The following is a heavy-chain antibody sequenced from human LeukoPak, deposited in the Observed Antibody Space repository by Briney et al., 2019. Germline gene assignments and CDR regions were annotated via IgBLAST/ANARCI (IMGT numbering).Heavy chain of an antibody. CDR1: GFIFSSYA. CDR2: ISYDGSNK. V-gene: IGHV3-30*04. CDR3: ARGRWRDGYLWRDFDY. J-gene: IGHJ4*02. Sequence: GRSLRLSCAASGFIFSSYAMHWVCQAPGKGLEWVAVISYDGSNKYYADSVKGRFTISRDNSKNTLYLQMNSLRAEDTAVYYCARGRWRDGYLWRDFDYWGQGTLVTVSS. D-gene: IGHD5-24*01.